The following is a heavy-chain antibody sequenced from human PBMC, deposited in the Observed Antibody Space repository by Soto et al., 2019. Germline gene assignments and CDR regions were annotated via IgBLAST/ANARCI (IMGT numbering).Heavy chain of an antibody. CDR1: GFTFSTYA. CDR2: ISDNGDRT. J-gene: IGHJ4*02. Sequence: GGSLRLSCAASGFTFSTYAMSWVRQAPGKGLEWASTISDNGDRTYYAASVKGRFTISRDNSKNTLYLLMNSLSAEDTALYYCAKVHGSGTYYNFPDYWGQGTLVTVSS. V-gene: IGHV3-23*01. D-gene: IGHD3-10*01. CDR3: AKVHGSGTYYNFPDY.